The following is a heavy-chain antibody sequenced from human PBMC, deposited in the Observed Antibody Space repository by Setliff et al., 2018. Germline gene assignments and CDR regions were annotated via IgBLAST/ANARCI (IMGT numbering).Heavy chain of an antibody. J-gene: IGHJ4*02. Sequence: ASVKVSCKASGYIFTGYYMHWVRQAPGQGLEWMGRINPSDSITSYAQKFQGRVTMTRDTSTSTVYLELSSLRSEDTAVYYCARGLIVLPGPSGDMGYFDYWGQGTLVTVSS. CDR3: ARGLIVLPGPSGDMGYFDY. V-gene: IGHV1-46*01. D-gene: IGHD2-8*01. CDR2: INPSDSIT. CDR1: GYIFTGYY.